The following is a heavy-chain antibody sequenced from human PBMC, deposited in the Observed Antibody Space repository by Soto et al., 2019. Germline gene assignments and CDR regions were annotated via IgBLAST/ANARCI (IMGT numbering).Heavy chain of an antibody. J-gene: IGHJ3*02. CDR1: GFTYSSHG. Sequence: EAQLLESGGELIQPGGSLRLSCAASGFTYSSHGMSWVRQAPGKGLEWIAGLSRGGGSTYYADSVKGRFTISRDNSKNTLDLIINSLRVEDTALYYCASDGQYSTDGFDIWGQGTMVTVSS. CDR3: ASDGQYSTDGFDI. CDR2: LSRGGGST. V-gene: IGHV3-23*01. D-gene: IGHD6-13*01.